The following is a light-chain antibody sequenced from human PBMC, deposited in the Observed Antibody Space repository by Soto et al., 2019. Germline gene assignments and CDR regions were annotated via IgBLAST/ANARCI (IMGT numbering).Light chain of an antibody. Sequence: DIHMTQSPSTLSASVGDRFTITGRASQTISSWLSLYHQKPGKAPTLLIYDASTLERGVPSRFSGTGSGTEFTLSIDSLQPDDFATYYCQQYNTSSITFGQRTRLEIK. J-gene: IGKJ5*01. CDR3: QQYNTSSIT. CDR1: QTISSW. V-gene: IGKV1-5*01. CDR2: DAS.